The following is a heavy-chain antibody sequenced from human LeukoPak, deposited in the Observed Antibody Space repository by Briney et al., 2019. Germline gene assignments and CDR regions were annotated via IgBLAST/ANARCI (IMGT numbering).Heavy chain of an antibody. CDR3: ASQSFAKFDP. CDR2: ISSSSSYI. Sequence: GGSLRLSCAASGFTFSSYSMNWVRQAPGKGLEWVSSISSSSSYIYYADSVKGRFTISRDNARNSLFLQMNSLRVEDTAVYYCASQSFAKFDPWGQGTLVIVSS. D-gene: IGHD3-16*01. V-gene: IGHV3-21*01. J-gene: IGHJ5*02. CDR1: GFTFSSYS.